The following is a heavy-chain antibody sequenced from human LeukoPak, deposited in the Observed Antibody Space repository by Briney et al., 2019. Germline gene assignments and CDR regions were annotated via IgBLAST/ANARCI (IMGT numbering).Heavy chain of an antibody. J-gene: IGHJ3*02. V-gene: IGHV3-30*03. D-gene: IGHD3-22*01. CDR2: ISYDGSNK. CDR3: ARGAPNYYDSSGYPPDAFDI. CDR1: GFTFSSYG. Sequence: GGSLRLCCAASGFTFSSYGMHWVRQAPGKGLEWVAVISYDGSNKYYADSVKGRFTISRDNSKNTLYLQMNSLRAEDTAVYYCARGAPNYYDSSGYPPDAFDIWGQGTMVAVSS.